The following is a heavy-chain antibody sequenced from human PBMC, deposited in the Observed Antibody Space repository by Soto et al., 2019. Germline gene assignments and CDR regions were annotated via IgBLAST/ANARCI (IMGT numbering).Heavy chain of an antibody. CDR1: GFTFSSYW. D-gene: IGHD3-9*01. Sequence: PGGSLRLSCAASGFTFSSYWMSWVRQAPGKGLEWVSSIRWNSSNKGYADSVKGRFTISRDNAKNSLYLQMNSLRAEDTALYYCAKGPLDLYYYYYMDVWGKGTTVTVSS. J-gene: IGHJ6*03. CDR3: AKGPLDLYYYYYMDV. CDR2: IRWNSSNK. V-gene: IGHV3-9*01.